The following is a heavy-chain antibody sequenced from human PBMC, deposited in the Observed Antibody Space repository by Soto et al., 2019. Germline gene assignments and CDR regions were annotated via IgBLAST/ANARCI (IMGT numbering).Heavy chain of an antibody. CDR3: ATTGPRYDILTGYNSNNWFDP. CDR1: GYTFTSYG. Sequence: QVQLVQSGAEVKKPGASVKVSCKASGYTFTSYGISWVRQAPGQGLEWMGWISAYNGNTNYAQKLQGRVTMTTDTSTSTAYMELRSLRSDYTAVYYCATTGPRYDILTGYNSNNWFDPWGQGTLVTVSS. V-gene: IGHV1-18*04. CDR2: ISAYNGNT. D-gene: IGHD3-9*01. J-gene: IGHJ5*02.